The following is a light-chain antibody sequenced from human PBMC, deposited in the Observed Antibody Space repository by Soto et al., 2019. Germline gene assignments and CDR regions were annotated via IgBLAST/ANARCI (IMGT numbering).Light chain of an antibody. Sequence: QSVLTQPPSASETPGQRVTISCSGGSSNIGSNTVNWYQQVPGTAPKLLVYSNNQRPSGVPDRFSGSKSGTSASLVISGLQSDDEADYFCASWDDKMSALLFGGGTKLTVL. J-gene: IGLJ2*01. CDR3: ASWDDKMSALL. CDR1: SSNIGSNT. CDR2: SNN. V-gene: IGLV1-44*01.